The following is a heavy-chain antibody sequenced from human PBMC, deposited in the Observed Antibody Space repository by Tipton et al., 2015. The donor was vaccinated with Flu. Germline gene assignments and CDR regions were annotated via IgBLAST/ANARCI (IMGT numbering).Heavy chain of an antibody. CDR3: AKSKKSDTWGYYYYYMDV. Sequence: SLRLSCAASGFTFSSYSMNWVRQAPGKGLEWVSSISSSSSYIYYADSVKGRFTISRDNAKNSLYLQMNSLRAEDTALYYCAKSKKSDTWGYYYYYMDVWGKGTTVTVSS. CDR2: ISSSSSYI. J-gene: IGHJ6*03. V-gene: IGHV3-21*04. D-gene: IGHD7-27*01. CDR1: GFTFSSYS.